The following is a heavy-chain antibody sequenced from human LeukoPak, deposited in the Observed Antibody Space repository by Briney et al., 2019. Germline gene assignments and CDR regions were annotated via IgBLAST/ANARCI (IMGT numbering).Heavy chain of an antibody. D-gene: IGHD2-21*02. CDR1: AFTLGDWY. CDR3: ACDFRYLGHDF. V-gene: IGHV3-11*01. J-gene: IGHJ4*02. CDR2: ISNIGTTT. Sequence: PGGSLRLSCTASAFTLGDWYMSWIRQAPGPGLEWISYISNIGTTTYYAESVKGRFTISRDNAKNSLYLQMNSLRAEDTAVYYCACDFRYLGHDFWGQGTLVTVSS.